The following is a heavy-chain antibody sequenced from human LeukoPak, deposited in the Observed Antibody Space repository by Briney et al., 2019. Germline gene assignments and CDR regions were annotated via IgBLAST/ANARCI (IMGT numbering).Heavy chain of an antibody. Sequence: GGSLRLSCLASGFTFSNSWMTWVSQAPGRGLEWVTNIKEDGSDKQYVDSVRGRFTISRDNAKNSVSLQMDGLRAEDTAVYYCATHIFSELRYFDWSTNEWGQGTLVTVSS. D-gene: IGHD3-9*01. CDR1: GFTFSNSW. V-gene: IGHV3-7*01. CDR2: IKEDGSDK. CDR3: ATHIFSELRYFDWSTNE. J-gene: IGHJ4*02.